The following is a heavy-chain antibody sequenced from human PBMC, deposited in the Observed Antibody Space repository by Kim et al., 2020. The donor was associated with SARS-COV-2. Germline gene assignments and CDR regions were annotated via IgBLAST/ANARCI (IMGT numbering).Heavy chain of an antibody. Sequence: SETLSLTCAVYGGSFSGYYWSWIRQPPGKGLEWIGEINHSGSTNYNPSLKSRVTISVDTSKNQFSLKLSSVTAADTAVYYCARGPKTQTGYSSSPRTFYYYYYYMDVWGKGTTVTVSS. CDR3: ARGPKTQTGYSSSPRTFYYYYYYMDV. J-gene: IGHJ6*03. D-gene: IGHD6-13*01. CDR1: GGSFSGYY. V-gene: IGHV4-34*01. CDR2: INHSGST.